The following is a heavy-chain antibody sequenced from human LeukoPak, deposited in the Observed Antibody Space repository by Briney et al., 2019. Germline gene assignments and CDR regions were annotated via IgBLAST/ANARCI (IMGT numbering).Heavy chain of an antibody. V-gene: IGHV1-8*01. Sequence: ASVKVSCKASGYTFTSYDINWVRQATGQGLEWMGWMNPNSGSTGYAQKFQGRVTMTRNTSISTAYMELSSLRSEDTAVYYCARAESSSRYYYYGMDVWGQGTTVTVSS. CDR2: MNPNSGST. D-gene: IGHD6-6*01. J-gene: IGHJ6*02. CDR3: ARAESSSRYYYYGMDV. CDR1: GYTFTSYD.